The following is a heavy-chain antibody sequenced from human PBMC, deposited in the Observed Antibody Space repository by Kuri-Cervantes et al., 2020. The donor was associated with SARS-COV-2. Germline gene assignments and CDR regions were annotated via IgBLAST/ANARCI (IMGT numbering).Heavy chain of an antibody. D-gene: IGHD3-10*01. CDR1: GASFSGYY. CDR2: INHRGST. V-gene: IGHV4-34*01. CDR3: ARVGGNWELPFDY. Sequence: GSLRLSCAVYGASFSGYYWSWIRQPPGKGLEWIGEINHRGSTNYNPSLKSRVTISVDTSKNQFSLKLSSVTAADTAVYYCARVGGNWELPFDYWGQGTLVTVSS. J-gene: IGHJ4*02.